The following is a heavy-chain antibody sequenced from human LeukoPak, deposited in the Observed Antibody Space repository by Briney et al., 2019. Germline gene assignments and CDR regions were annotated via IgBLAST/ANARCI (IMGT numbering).Heavy chain of an antibody. CDR3: ARHNYYGSGSWYHYYGMDV. J-gene: IGHJ6*02. Sequence: SETLSLTCTVSGGSISSYYWSWIRQPAGKGLEWIGRIYTSRSTNYNPSLKSRVTMSVDTSKNQFSLKLSSVTAADTAVYYCARHNYYGSGSWYHYYGMDVWGQGTTVTVSS. V-gene: IGHV4-4*07. CDR2: IYTSRST. D-gene: IGHD3-10*01. CDR1: GGSISSYY.